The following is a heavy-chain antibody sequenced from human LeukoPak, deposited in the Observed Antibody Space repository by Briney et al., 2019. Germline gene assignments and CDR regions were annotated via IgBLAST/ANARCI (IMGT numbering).Heavy chain of an antibody. Sequence: KPSETLSLTCTVSGGSISSYYWSWIRQPPGKGLEWIGYIYYSGSTNYNPSLKSRVTISVDTSKNQFSLKLSSVTAADTAVYYCARGIYGYYGSGIDYWGQGTLVTVSS. V-gene: IGHV4-59*08. CDR3: ARGIYGYYGSGIDY. CDR1: GGSISSYY. D-gene: IGHD3-10*01. J-gene: IGHJ4*02. CDR2: IYYSGST.